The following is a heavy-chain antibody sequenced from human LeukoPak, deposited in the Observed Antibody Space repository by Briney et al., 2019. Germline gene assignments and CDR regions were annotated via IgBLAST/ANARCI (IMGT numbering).Heavy chain of an antibody. V-gene: IGHV3-30*02. CDR3: ARGGSGSYYYYHYYMDV. CDR1: GFTFGSYG. Sequence: PGGSLRLSCAASGFTFGSYGMHWVRQAPGKGLEWVAFIRYDGSNKYYADSVKGRFTVSRDNSKNTLYLQVSSLRTEDTAVYYCARGGSGSYYYYHYYMDVWGRGTTVTVSS. CDR2: IRYDGSNK. J-gene: IGHJ6*03. D-gene: IGHD1-26*01.